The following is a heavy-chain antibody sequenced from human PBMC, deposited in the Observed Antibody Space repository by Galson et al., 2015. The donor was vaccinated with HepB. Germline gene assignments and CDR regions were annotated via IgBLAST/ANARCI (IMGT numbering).Heavy chain of an antibody. CDR1: RGSISSSFY. CDR2: IYYSGTT. J-gene: IGHJ5*02. CDR3: ARLLRYFDWWGLAFDP. V-gene: IGHV4-39*01. Sequence: SETLSLTCTVSRGSISSSFYWGWVRQPPGKGLEWIGSIYYSGTTYYNPSLKSRVTISVDTSKNQFSLKLSSVTAADTAVYYCARLLRYFDWWGLAFDPWGQGTLVTVSS. D-gene: IGHD3-9*01.